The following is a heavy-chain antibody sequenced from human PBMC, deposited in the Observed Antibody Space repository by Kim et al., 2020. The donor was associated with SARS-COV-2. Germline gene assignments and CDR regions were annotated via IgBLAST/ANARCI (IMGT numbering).Heavy chain of an antibody. CDR3: AHTSSGYSSSWYQPIY. D-gene: IGHD6-13*01. CDR2: IYWDDDK. CDR1: GFSLSTSGVG. V-gene: IGHV2-5*02. J-gene: IGHJ4*02. Sequence: SGPTLVKPTQTLTLTCTFSGFSLSTSGVGVGWIRQPPGKALEWLALIYWDDDKRYSPSLKRRLTITKDTSKNQVVLTMTNMDPVDTATYYCAHTSSGYSSSWYQPIYWGQGTLVTVSS.